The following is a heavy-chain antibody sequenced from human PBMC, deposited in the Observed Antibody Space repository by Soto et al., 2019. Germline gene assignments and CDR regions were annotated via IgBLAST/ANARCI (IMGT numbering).Heavy chain of an antibody. J-gene: IGHJ4*02. V-gene: IGHV3-21*01. D-gene: IGHD3-10*01. CDR3: ARCMGFDGSGYAFFDS. Sequence: EVQLVESGGGLVKPGGSLRLSCAASGFTFSGHTINWVRQAPGKGLEWVSSVSSSSSYIYYADSVNGRFTVSRDNAEKSLYLQMNSLRAEDTAMYYCARCMGFDGSGYAFFDSWGQGTLVTVSS. CDR2: VSSSSSYI. CDR1: GFTFSGHT.